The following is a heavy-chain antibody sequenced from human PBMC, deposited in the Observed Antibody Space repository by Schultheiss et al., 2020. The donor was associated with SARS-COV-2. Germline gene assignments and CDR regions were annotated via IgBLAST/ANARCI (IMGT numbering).Heavy chain of an antibody. Sequence: GGSLRLSCAASGFTFSSYAMHWVRQAPGKGLEWVAVISYDGSNKYYADSVKGRFTISRDNSKNTLYLQMNSLRAEDTAVYYCARESRDYDFWSGYYWGVSYYYYYMDVWGKGTTVTVSS. V-gene: IGHV3-30*01. CDR2: ISYDGSNK. CDR3: ARESRDYDFWSGYYWGVSYYYYYMDV. D-gene: IGHD3-3*01. J-gene: IGHJ6*03. CDR1: GFTFSSYA.